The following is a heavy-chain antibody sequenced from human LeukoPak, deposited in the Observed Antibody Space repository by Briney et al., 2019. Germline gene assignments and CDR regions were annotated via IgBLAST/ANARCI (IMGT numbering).Heavy chain of an antibody. CDR2: ISWNSDNI. V-gene: IGHV3-9*01. Sequence: PGRSLRLSCAASGFTFDDYAMHWVRQAPGKGLEWVSGISWNSDNIGYSDSVKGRFTISRDNSMSTLYLQMNSLRAEDTAVYYCTRGFRPIDYWGQGTLVTVSS. CDR1: GFTFDDYA. J-gene: IGHJ4*02. CDR3: TRGFRPIDY.